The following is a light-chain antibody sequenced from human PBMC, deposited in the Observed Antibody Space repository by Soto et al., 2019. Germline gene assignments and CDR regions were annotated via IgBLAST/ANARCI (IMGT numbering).Light chain of an antibody. CDR1: QSVSSSY. V-gene: IGKV3-20*01. Sequence: EIVLTQSPGTLSLSPGERATLSCRASQSVSSSYLAWYQQKAGQAPRLLIYGASSRANGNPDRFSGSGSGTGFPVTISRLEPEDFAGYYCQQYGRSAGTFGGGTKEEIK. J-gene: IGKJ4*02. CDR2: GAS. CDR3: QQYGRSAGT.